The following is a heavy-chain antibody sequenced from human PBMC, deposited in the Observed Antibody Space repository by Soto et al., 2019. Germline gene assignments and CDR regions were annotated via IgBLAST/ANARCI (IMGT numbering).Heavy chain of an antibody. Sequence: EVHLLESGGVLVQPGASLRLSCETSGFTFSNCVMTWVHQPPGKRLEWVSVITTNGHTDYADSVKGRFTISRDNSKNTVYLQMNSLRAEDTAVYYCAKGLLNGRWYAADWGQGTLVTVSS. V-gene: IGHV3-23*01. CDR2: ITTNGHT. D-gene: IGHD6-13*01. CDR3: AKGLLNGRWYAAD. J-gene: IGHJ4*02. CDR1: GFTFSNCV.